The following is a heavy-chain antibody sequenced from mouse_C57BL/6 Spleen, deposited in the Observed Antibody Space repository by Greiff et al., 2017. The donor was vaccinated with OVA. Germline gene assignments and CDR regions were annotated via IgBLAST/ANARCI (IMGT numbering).Heavy chain of an antibody. Sequence: EVKLMESGGGLVKPGGSLKLSCAASGFTFSDYGMHWVRQAPEKGLEWVAYISSGSSTIYYADTVKGRFTISRDNAKNTLFLQMTSLRSEDTAMYYCARGGSHWYFDVWGTGSTGTASS. J-gene: IGHJ1*03. CDR2: ISSGSSTI. CDR3: ARGGSHWYFDV. V-gene: IGHV5-17*01. CDR1: GFTFSDYG.